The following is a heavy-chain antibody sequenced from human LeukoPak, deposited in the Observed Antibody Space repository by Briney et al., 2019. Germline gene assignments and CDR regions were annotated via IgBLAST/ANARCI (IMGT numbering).Heavy chain of an antibody. V-gene: IGHV3-11*06. CDR2: ISSSSSYT. CDR3: AREGSSSYYYYGMDV. CDR1: GFTFSDYY. D-gene: IGHD6-6*01. Sequence: PGGSLRLSCAASGFTFSDYYMSWIRQAPGKGLEWVSYISSSSSYTNYADSVKGRFTVSRDNAKNSLYLQMNSLRAEDTAVDYYAREGSSSYYYYGMDVWGQGTTVTVSS. J-gene: IGHJ6*02.